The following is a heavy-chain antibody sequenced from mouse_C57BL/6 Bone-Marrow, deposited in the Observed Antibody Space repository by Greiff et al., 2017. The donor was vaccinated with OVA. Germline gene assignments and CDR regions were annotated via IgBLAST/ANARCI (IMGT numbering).Heavy chain of an antibody. V-gene: IGHV1-4*01. CDR3: ARGYYFDY. CDR1: GYTFTSYT. CDR2: IDPSSDYT. J-gene: IGHJ2*01. Sequence: QVQLQQSGAELARPGASVKMSCKASGYTFTSYTMHWVKQRPGQGMEWIGYIDPSSDYTKYNQKFKDKATLTADKSSSTAYMQLSSLTSEDSAVYYCARGYYFDYWGQGTTLTVSS.